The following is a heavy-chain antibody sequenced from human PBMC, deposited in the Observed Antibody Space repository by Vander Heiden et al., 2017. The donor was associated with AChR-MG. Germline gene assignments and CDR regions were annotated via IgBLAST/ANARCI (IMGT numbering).Heavy chain of an antibody. D-gene: IGHD3-22*01. Sequence: QITLKESGPTLVKPTQTLTLTCTFSGFSLSTSGVGVGWIRQPPGKALEWLALIYWDEDKRYSPSLKSRLTITKDTSKNQVVLTMTNMDPVDTATYYCARTYYYDSSGYSDAFDIWGQGTMVTVAS. J-gene: IGHJ3*02. V-gene: IGHV2-5*02. CDR1: GFSLSTSGVG. CDR2: IYWDEDK. CDR3: ARTYYYDSSGYSDAFDI.